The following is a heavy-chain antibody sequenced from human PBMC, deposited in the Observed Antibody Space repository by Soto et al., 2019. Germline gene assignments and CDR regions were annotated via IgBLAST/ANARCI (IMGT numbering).Heavy chain of an antibody. V-gene: IGHV2-70*04. CDR3: ARMRSDYDSSGLDY. J-gene: IGHJ4*02. Sequence: SGPTLVNPTETLTLTCTFSGFSLSTSGMRVSWIRQAPGKALEWLARIDWDEDRFYSTSLKTRLTISKDTSKNQVVLTMTKMDPVDTATYYCARMRSDYDSSGLDYWGQG. CDR2: IDWDEDR. D-gene: IGHD3-22*01. CDR1: GFSLSTSGMR.